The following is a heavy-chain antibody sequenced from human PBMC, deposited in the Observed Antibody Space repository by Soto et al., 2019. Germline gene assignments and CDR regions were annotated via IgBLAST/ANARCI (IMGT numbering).Heavy chain of an antibody. J-gene: IGHJ6*02. CDR3: ARVSGGVTSGYYYYGMDV. CDR2: IRAYNGNT. D-gene: IGHD1-26*01. V-gene: IGHV1-18*04. CDR1: GYTCNSYG. Sequence: AAGKVSCKASGYTCNSYGISWVRHAPGQGPEWMGGIRAYNGNTHHAHKLKGRGTMTTDTSTSTAYMELSSLRSDDTAVYYCARVSGGVTSGYYYYGMDVWGQGTTVTVSS.